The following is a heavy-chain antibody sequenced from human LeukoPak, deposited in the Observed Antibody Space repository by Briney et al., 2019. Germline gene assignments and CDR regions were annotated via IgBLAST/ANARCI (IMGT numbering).Heavy chain of an antibody. CDR1: GGSFSGYY. V-gene: IGHV4-34*01. J-gene: IGHJ4*02. D-gene: IGHD5-18*01. CDR2: INHSGST. CDR3: ARGRGYSSHLGY. Sequence: KASETLSLTCAVYGGSFSGYYWSWIRQPPGKGLEWIGEINHSGSTNYNPSLKSRVTISVDTSKNQFSLKLSSVTAADTAVYYCARGRGYSSHLGYWGQGTLVTVSS.